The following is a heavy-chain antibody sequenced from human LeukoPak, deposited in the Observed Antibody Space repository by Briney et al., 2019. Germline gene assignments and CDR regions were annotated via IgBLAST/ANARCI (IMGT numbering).Heavy chain of an antibody. J-gene: IGHJ4*02. CDR1: GFTFSSYA. CDR3: AKVLSGWYFDY. CDR2: ISGGGGST. V-gene: IGHV3-23*01. Sequence: PGGSLRLSCAASGFTFSSYAMSWVRQAPEKGLEWVSGISGGGGSTYYADSVEGRFTISRDNSKNTLYLQMNSLRAEDTAVYYCAKVLSGWYFDYWGQGTLVTVSS. D-gene: IGHD6-19*01.